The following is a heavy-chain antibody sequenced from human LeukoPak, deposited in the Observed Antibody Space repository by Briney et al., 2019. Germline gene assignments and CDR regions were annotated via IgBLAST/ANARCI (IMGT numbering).Heavy chain of an antibody. CDR2: INPNSGGT. Sequence: ASVKVSCKASGYTFTGYYMHWVRQAPGQGLEWMGWINPNSGGTNYAQKFQGRVTMTRDTSISTAYMELSRLRSDDTAVYYCARIGDYFELLWFGELSQYYFDYWGQGTLVTVSS. D-gene: IGHD3-10*01. CDR1: GYTFTGYY. V-gene: IGHV1-2*02. J-gene: IGHJ4*02. CDR3: ARIGDYFELLWFGELSQYYFDY.